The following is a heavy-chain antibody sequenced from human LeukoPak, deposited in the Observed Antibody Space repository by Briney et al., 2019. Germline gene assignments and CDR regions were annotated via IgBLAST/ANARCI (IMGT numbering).Heavy chain of an antibody. J-gene: IGHJ5*02. CDR2: IIPIFGTA. CDR3: ARDGNYDSSGYYNNWFDP. Sequence: SVKVSCKASGGTFSSYAISWVRQAPGQGLEWMGGIIPIFGTANYAQKFQGRVTMTADESTSTAYMELSSLRSEDTAVYYCARDGNYDSSGYYNNWFDPWGQGTLVTVSS. V-gene: IGHV1-69*13. D-gene: IGHD3-22*01. CDR1: GGTFSSYA.